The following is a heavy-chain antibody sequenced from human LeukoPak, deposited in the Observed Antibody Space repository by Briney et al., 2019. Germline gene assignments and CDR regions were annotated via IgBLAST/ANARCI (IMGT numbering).Heavy chain of an antibody. CDR2: INSDGSST. D-gene: IGHD6-13*01. Sequence: GGXXRLSCAASGFTFSSYWMHWVRQAPGKGLVWVSRINSDGSSTSYADSVKGRFTISRDNAKNTLYLQINSLRAEDTAVHYCARGIAAAGSWGQGTLVTVSS. CDR3: ARGIAAAGS. CDR1: GFTFSSYW. J-gene: IGHJ4*02. V-gene: IGHV3-74*01.